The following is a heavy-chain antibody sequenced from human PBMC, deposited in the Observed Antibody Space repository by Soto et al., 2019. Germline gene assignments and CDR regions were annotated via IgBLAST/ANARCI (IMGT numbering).Heavy chain of an antibody. D-gene: IGHD5-18*01. CDR1: GGTFSSYA. J-gene: IGHJ5*02. V-gene: IGHV1-69*13. CDR2: IIPIFGTA. CDR3: ARGSYGYPNWFDP. Sequence: SVKVSCKASGGTFSSYAISWVRQAPGQGLEWMGGIIPIFGTANYAQKFQGRVTVTADESTSTAYMELSSLRSEDTAVYYCARGSYGYPNWFDPWGQGTLVTVSS.